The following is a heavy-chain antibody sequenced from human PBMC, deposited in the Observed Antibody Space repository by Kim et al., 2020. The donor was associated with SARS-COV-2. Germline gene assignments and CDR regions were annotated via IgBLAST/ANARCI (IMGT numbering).Heavy chain of an antibody. CDR3: ARDQRRSSSSWWFDP. V-gene: IGHV4-31*02. J-gene: IGHJ5*02. Sequence: PSLKSRVTISVDTSKNQFSLKLSSVTAADTAVYYCARDQRRSSSSWWFDPWGQGTLVTVSS. D-gene: IGHD6-6*01.